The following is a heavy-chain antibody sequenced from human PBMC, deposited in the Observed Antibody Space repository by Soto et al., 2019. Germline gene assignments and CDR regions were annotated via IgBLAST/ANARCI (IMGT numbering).Heavy chain of an antibody. J-gene: IGHJ6*02. Sequence: SETLSLTCTFSGLSISSSSYYLGWIRKPPGKGLEWIGSIYYSGSTYYNPSLKSRVTISVDTSKNQFSLKLSSVTAADTAVYYCARRLYYDSSGFEGGGMDVWGQGTTVTVSS. CDR1: GLSISSSSYY. V-gene: IGHV4-39*01. CDR3: ARRLYYDSSGFEGGGMDV. CDR2: IYYSGST. D-gene: IGHD3-22*01.